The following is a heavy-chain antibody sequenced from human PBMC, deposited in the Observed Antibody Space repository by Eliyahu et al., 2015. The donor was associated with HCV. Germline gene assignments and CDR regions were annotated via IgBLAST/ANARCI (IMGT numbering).Heavy chain of an antibody. CDR3: ARENTMIQGVIDS. Sequence: QVQLQESGPGLVKPSQTLSLTCXVSGGSISSGYSWSWIRQHPGKGLEWIGYTYFTGSTYYNPSLKSRATISIDTSKNLFSLKVTSVTAADTAVYYCARENTMIQGVIDSWGQGTLVTVSS. V-gene: IGHV4-31*03. J-gene: IGHJ4*02. CDR2: TYFTGST. CDR1: GGSISSGYS. D-gene: IGHD3-10*01.